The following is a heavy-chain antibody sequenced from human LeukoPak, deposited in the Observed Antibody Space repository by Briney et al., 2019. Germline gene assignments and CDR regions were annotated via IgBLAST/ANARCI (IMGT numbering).Heavy chain of an antibody. CDR2: IYYSGST. CDR1: GGSISSSSYY. Sequence: PSETLSLTCTVSGGSISSSSYYWGWIRQPPGKGLEWIGSIYYSGSTYYNPSLKSRVTISVDTSKNQFSLKLSSVTAADTAVYYCARRIYGNDAFDIWGQGTMVTVSS. J-gene: IGHJ3*02. V-gene: IGHV4-39*07. D-gene: IGHD4-17*01. CDR3: ARRIYGNDAFDI.